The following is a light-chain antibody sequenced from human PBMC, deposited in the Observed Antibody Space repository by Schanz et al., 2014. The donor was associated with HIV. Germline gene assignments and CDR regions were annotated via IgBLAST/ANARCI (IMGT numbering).Light chain of an antibody. CDR2: EVN. CDR3: ATWDDSLNVWV. V-gene: IGLV2-8*01. Sequence: QSALTQPPSASGSPGQSVTISCTGTSSDVGGYNYVSWYQQHPGKAPKLMIYEVNKRPSGVPDRFSGSKSGTSASLAISGLQSEDEADYYCATWDDSLNVWVFGGGTKLTVL. J-gene: IGLJ3*02. CDR1: SSDVGGYNY.